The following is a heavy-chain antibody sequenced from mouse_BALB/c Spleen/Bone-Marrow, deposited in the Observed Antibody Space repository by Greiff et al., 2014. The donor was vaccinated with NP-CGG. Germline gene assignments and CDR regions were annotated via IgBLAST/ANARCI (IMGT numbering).Heavy chain of an antibody. J-gene: IGHJ2*01. D-gene: IGHD3-1*01. V-gene: IGHV2-2*02. Sequence: VQLQQSGPGLVQPSQSLSITCTVSGFSLTTYGVHWVRQSPGEGLEWLGVIWTGGSTDYNAAFISRLSISKDNSKSQVFFEMNSLQANDAAIYYCARNHRGYYFDYWGQGTTLTVSS. CDR3: ARNHRGYYFDY. CDR2: IWTGGST. CDR1: GFSLTTYG.